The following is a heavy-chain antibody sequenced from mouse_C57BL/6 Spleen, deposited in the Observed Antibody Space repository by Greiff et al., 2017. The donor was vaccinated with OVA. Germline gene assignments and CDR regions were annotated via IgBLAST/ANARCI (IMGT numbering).Heavy chain of an antibody. V-gene: IGHV5-4*01. D-gene: IGHD2-2*01. CDR1: GFTFSSYA. CDR2: ISDGGSYT. CDR3: ARDLLWFSRAFDY. J-gene: IGHJ2*01. Sequence: EVKLMESGGGLVKPGGSLKLSCAASGFTFSSYAMSWVRQTPEKRLEWVATISDGGSYTYYPDNVKGRFTISRDNAKNNLYLQMSHLKSEDTAMYYCARDLLWFSRAFDYWGQGTTLTVSS.